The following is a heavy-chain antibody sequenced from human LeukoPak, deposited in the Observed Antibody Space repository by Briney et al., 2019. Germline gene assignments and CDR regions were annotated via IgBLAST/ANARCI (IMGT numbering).Heavy chain of an antibody. CDR3: ARFGTEAARDLWDY. D-gene: IGHD6-13*01. Sequence: ASVKVSCKASGYTFTGYYMHWVRQAPGQGLEWMGWINPNSGGTNYGQKFQGRVTMSRDTSISTAYMELSRLRSDDTAVYYCARFGTEAARDLWDYWGQGTLVTVSS. V-gene: IGHV1-2*02. J-gene: IGHJ4*02. CDR2: INPNSGGT. CDR1: GYTFTGYY.